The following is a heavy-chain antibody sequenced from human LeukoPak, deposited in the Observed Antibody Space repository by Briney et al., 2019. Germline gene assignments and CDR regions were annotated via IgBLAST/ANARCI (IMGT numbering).Heavy chain of an antibody. CDR1: GFTFSSYG. CDR3: AKGAAVAGPDAFDI. V-gene: IGHV3-30*02. J-gene: IGHJ3*02. Sequence: GGSLRLSCAASGFTFSSYGMHWDRQAPGKGLEWVAFIRYDGSNKYYADSVKGRFTISRDNSKNTLYLQMNSLRAEDTAVYYCAKGAAVAGPDAFDIWGQGTMVTVSS. CDR2: IRYDGSNK. D-gene: IGHD6-19*01.